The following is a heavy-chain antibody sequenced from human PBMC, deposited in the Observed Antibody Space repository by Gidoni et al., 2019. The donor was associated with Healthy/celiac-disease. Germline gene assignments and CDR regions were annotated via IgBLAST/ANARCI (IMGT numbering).Heavy chain of an antibody. D-gene: IGHD4-17*01. V-gene: IGHV3-30-3*01. J-gene: IGHJ4*02. Sequence: QVQLVESGGGVVKPGRSLRLSCAASGFTCSSYAMHWVRQAPGKGLEWVEVIAYDGSNKYYADSVKGRFTISRDNSKNTLYLQMNSLRAEDTAVYYCARASGDGDSYFDYWGQGTLVTVSS. CDR1: GFTCSSYA. CDR2: IAYDGSNK. CDR3: ARASGDGDSYFDY.